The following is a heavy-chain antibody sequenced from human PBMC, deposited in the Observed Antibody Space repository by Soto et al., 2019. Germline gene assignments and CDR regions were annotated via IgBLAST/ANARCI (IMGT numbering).Heavy chain of an antibody. CDR1: GVTVSVYT. D-gene: IGHD3-9*01. CDR2: IRGDGGIT. V-gene: IGHV3-43*01. CDR3: GKDSYDILTGQKRYFDS. Sequence: PGGSLRLSCAASGVTVSVYTMHWVRHAPGKGLEWVSLIRGDGGITYYGDSVKGGFTVPRDNSDNSLYLQMTSLRSDDTVFYYCGKDSYDILTGQKRYFDSWGQGTLVTVSS. J-gene: IGHJ4*02.